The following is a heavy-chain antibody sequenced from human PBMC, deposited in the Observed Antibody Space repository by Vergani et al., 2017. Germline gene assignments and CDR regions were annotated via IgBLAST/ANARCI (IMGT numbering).Heavy chain of an antibody. Sequence: QVQLVESGGGVVQPGRSLRLSCAASGFTFSSYGMHWVRQAPGKGLEWVAVISYDGSNKYYADSVKGRFTISRDNSKNTLYLQMNSLRAEDTAVYYCAKEGEYSSSSFDYWGQGTLVTVSS. J-gene: IGHJ4*02. CDR1: GFTFSSYG. CDR3: AKEGEYSSSSFDY. D-gene: IGHD6-6*01. V-gene: IGHV3-30*18. CDR2: ISYDGSNK.